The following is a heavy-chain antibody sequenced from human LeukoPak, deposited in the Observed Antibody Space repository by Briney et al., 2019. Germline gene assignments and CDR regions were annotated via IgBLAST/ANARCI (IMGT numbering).Heavy chain of an antibody. CDR1: GFTFSSYW. CDR2: IKQDGSEK. Sequence: GGSLRLSCAASGFTFSSYWRSWVRQAPGKGLEWVANIKQDGSEKYYVDSVKGRFTISRDNAKNSLYLQMNSLRAEDTAVYYCARPNWNDKDYWGQGTLVTVSS. V-gene: IGHV3-7*01. D-gene: IGHD1-1*01. CDR3: ARPNWNDKDY. J-gene: IGHJ4*02.